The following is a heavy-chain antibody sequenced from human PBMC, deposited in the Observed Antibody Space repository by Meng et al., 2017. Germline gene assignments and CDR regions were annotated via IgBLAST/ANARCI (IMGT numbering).Heavy chain of an antibody. CDR1: GFTFSDYY. V-gene: IGHV3-11*01. J-gene: IGHJ3*02. Sequence: GESLKISCAASGFTFSDYYMSWIRQAPGKGLEWVSYISSSGSTIYYADSVKGRFTISRDNAKNSLYLQMNSLRAEDTAVYYCARDTLLMGYSSSGGAAFDIWGQGTMVTVSS. D-gene: IGHD6-13*01. CDR2: ISSSGSTI. CDR3: ARDTLLMGYSSSGGAAFDI.